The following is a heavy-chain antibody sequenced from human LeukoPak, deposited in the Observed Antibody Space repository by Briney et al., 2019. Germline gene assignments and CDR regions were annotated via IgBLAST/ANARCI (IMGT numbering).Heavy chain of an antibody. CDR2: IYFSGST. J-gene: IGHJ5*02. D-gene: IGHD3-9*01. CDR3: ASGYDILTGYYH. Sequence: SETLSLTCTVSGGSISSTYYFWAWIRQPPGKGLEWIGSIYFSGSTYYNPSLKSRVTISVDTSKSQFSLKLNSVTAADTAVYYCASGYDILTGYYHWGQGTLVTVSS. V-gene: IGHV4-39*07. CDR1: GGSISSTYYF.